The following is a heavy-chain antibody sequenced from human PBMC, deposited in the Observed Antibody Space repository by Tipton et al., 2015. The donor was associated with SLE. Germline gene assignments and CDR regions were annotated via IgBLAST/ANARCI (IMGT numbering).Heavy chain of an antibody. J-gene: IGHJ1*01. D-gene: IGHD3-10*01. CDR2: IWFDGAKK. Sequence: SLRLSCAASGFTFSTYGMHWVRQAPGKGLEWVADIWFDGAKKNYADSVKGRFTISRDNSNNTLFLQVNNLRDEDTAVYYCAKDGYYGSGRAPFQHWGQGTLVIVSS. V-gene: IGHV3-33*06. CDR1: GFTFSTYG. CDR3: AKDGYYGSGRAPFQH.